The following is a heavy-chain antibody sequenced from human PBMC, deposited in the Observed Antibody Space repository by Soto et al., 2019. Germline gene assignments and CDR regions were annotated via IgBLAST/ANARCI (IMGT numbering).Heavy chain of an antibody. CDR3: ARDLWGYCGTDCYPLDV. CDR1: GYSFASYW. J-gene: IGHJ6*02. D-gene: IGHD2-21*02. V-gene: IGHV5-51*01. CDR2: IYPGDSKT. Sequence: PGESLKISCKGFGYSFASYWIGWVRQMPGKGLEWMGIIYPGDSKTKYSPSFQGQVAISADKSTSTAYLQWSSLKASDTAVYYCARDLWGYCGTDCYPLDVWGQGTTVTVSS.